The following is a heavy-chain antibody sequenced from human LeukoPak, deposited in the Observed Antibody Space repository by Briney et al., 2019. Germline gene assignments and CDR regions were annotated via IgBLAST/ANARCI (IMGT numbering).Heavy chain of an antibody. CDR3: ARDRWSSSWYDY. CDR1: GFTFSSSA. J-gene: IGHJ4*02. V-gene: IGHV3-74*01. D-gene: IGHD6-13*01. Sequence: GGSLRLSCAASGFTFSSSAMSWVRQAPGKGLVWVSRINSDGSSTSYADSVKGRFTISRDNAKNTLYLQMNSLRAEDTAVYYCARDRWSSSWYDYWGQGTLVTVSS. CDR2: INSDGSST.